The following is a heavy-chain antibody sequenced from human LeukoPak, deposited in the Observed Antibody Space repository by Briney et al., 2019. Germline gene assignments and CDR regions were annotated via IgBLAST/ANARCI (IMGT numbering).Heavy chain of an antibody. Sequence: GGSLRLSCAASGFTFSNAWMSWVRQAPGKGLEWVGRIKSKTDGGTTDHAAPVIGRFTIARDDSKDALYLQMNSLRAEDTAVYYWAKDMSSGYDGYSFDYWGQGTLVTVSS. V-gene: IGHV3-15*01. CDR3: AKDMSSGYDGYSFDY. CDR1: GFTFSNAW. CDR2: IKSKTDGGTT. J-gene: IGHJ4*02. D-gene: IGHD5-12*01.